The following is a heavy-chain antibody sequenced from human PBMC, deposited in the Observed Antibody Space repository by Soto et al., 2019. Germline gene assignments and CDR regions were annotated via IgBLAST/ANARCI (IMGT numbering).Heavy chain of an antibody. J-gene: IGHJ4*02. CDR3: ARDWLGASGCQYED. D-gene: IGHD3-10*01. CDR1: GFTFSSYW. CDR2: IKSDGSST. Sequence: EVQLVESGGGLVQSGGSLRLSCAASGFTFSSYWMHWVRQAPGKGLVWVSRIKSDGSSTSYADSVKGRFTISRDNAKSTMYLQMNRLRDEDTSVYDCARDWLGASGCQYEDWGQGTLVTVAS. V-gene: IGHV3-74*01.